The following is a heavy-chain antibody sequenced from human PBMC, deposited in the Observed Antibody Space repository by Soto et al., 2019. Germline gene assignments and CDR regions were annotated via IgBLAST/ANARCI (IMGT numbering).Heavy chain of an antibody. D-gene: IGHD2-15*01. CDR3: ARGPRYCNCSGYCSHRFDY. V-gene: IGHV1-2*04. J-gene: IGHJ4*02. CDR1: GYTFTGYY. Sequence: ASVKVSCKTSGYTFTGYYMHWVRQAPGQGLEWMGWINPNSGGTNYAQKFQSWVTMTRDTSISTAYMELSRLRSDDTAVYYCARGPRYCNCSGYCSHRFDYCGQGILVPVSS. CDR2: INPNSGGT.